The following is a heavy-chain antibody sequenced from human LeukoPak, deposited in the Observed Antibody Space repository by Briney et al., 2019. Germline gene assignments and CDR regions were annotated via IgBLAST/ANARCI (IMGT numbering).Heavy chain of an antibody. Sequence: GGSLRLSCAASGFTFSSYWMSWVRQAPGKGLGWVANIKQDGSEKYYVDSVKGRFTISRDNAKNTLYLQMHSLRAEDTAVYYCARDDSTWLQSHDYWGQGTLVTVSS. CDR2: IKQDGSEK. J-gene: IGHJ4*02. CDR3: ARDDSTWLQSHDY. CDR1: GFTFSSYW. D-gene: IGHD5-24*01. V-gene: IGHV3-7*01.